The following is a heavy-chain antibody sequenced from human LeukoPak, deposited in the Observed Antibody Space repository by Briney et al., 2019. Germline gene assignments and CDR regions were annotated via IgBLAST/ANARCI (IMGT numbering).Heavy chain of an antibody. Sequence: SQTLSLTCTVSGGSISSGGYYWSWIRQHPGKGLEWIGYIYYSGSTYYNPSLKSRVTISVDTSKNQLSLKLSSVTAADTAVYYCARTVVVVAATPLDYFDYWGQGTLVTVSS. J-gene: IGHJ4*02. CDR2: IYYSGST. V-gene: IGHV4-31*03. CDR1: GGSISSGGYY. D-gene: IGHD2-15*01. CDR3: ARTVVVVAATPLDYFDY.